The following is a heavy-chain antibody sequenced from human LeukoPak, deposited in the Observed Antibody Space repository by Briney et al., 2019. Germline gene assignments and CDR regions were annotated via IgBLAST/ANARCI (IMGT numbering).Heavy chain of an antibody. CDR1: GGSISSGGYY. CDR3: ARLDGYSYGYHYYYYMDV. V-gene: IGHV4-30-2*01. CDR2: IYHSGST. Sequence: PSETLSLTCTVSGGSISSGGYYWSWLRQPPGKGLEWIGYIYHSGSTYYHPSLKSRVTISVDRSKNQFSLKLSSVTAADTAVYYCARLDGYSYGYHYYYYMDVWGKGTTVTVSS. D-gene: IGHD5-18*01. J-gene: IGHJ6*03.